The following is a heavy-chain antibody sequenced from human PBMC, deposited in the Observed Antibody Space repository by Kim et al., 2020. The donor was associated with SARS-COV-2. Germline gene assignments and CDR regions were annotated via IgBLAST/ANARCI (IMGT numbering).Heavy chain of an antibody. Sequence: SETLSLTCTVSGGSISSGSYYWSWIRQPAGKGLEWIGRIYTSGSTNYNPSLKSRVTISVDTSKNQFSLKLSSVTAADTAVYYCARSSSRFFDYWGQGTLVTVSS. CDR3: ARSSSRFFDY. CDR1: GGSISSGSYY. V-gene: IGHV4-61*02. J-gene: IGHJ4*02. CDR2: IYTSGST. D-gene: IGHD6-13*01.